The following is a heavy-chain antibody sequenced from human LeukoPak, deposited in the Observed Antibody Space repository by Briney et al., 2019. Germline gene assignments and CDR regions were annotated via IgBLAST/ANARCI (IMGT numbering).Heavy chain of an antibody. Sequence: SGGSLRLSCAASGFTFSTYNMNWVRQAPGKGLEWVSGISWNSGSIGYADSVKGRFTISRDNAKNSLYLQMNSLRAEDTALYYCAKEGITMVRGVEVPYYGMDVWGQGTTVTVSS. CDR2: ISWNSGSI. CDR1: GFTFSTYN. CDR3: AKEGITMVRGVEVPYYGMDV. D-gene: IGHD3-10*01. V-gene: IGHV3-9*01. J-gene: IGHJ6*02.